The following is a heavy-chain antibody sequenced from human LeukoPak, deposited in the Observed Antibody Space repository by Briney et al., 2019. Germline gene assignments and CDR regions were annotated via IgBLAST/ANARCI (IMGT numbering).Heavy chain of an antibody. J-gene: IGHJ3*02. CDR2: INPNGGGT. D-gene: IGHD5-12*01. Sequence: ASVKVSCKASGYTFTYYYIHWMRQAPGQGLEWMGWINPNGGGTNYAQKFQERVTMTRDTSTNTAYMDLSRLRSDDTAVYYCARGRKYGLRLISPPQDAFDIWGQGTMVTVSS. CDR1: GYTFTYYY. CDR3: ARGRKYGLRLISPPQDAFDI. V-gene: IGHV1-2*02.